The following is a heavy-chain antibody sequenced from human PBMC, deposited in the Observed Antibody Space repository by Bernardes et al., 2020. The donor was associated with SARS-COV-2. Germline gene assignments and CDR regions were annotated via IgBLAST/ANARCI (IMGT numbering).Heavy chain of an antibody. CDR3: ARGNMVNWLSYQIFDY. CDR1: GGSLRGSY. D-gene: IGHD3-22*01. CDR2: INYSGGI. J-gene: IGHJ4*02. Sequence: SETLSLTCAVSGGSLRGSYWSWIRQPPGKGLEWIGEINYSGGINYNPSLKSRATISIDTSKNQFSLWLSSVTAADTAVYYCARGNMVNWLSYQIFDYWGRGALVSVSS. V-gene: IGHV4-34*01.